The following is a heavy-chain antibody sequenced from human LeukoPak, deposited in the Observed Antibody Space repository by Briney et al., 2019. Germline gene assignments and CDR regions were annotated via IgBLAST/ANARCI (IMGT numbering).Heavy chain of an antibody. CDR2: IKQDGSEK. CDR3: ARVQWELRGVGSYFEY. J-gene: IGHJ4*02. V-gene: IGHV3-7*01. CDR1: GFTFSSYW. D-gene: IGHD1-26*01. Sequence: GGSLRLSCVVSGFTFSSYWMSWVRQAPGKGLEWVANIKQDGSEKYYEDSVKGRFAMSRDNAKNSLYLQMNSLRAEDTAVYFCARVQWELRGVGSYFEYWGQGALVTVSS.